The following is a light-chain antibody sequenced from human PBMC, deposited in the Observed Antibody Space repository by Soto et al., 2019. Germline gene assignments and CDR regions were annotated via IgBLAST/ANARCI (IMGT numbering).Light chain of an antibody. Sequence: QSLLTQPASVSGSPGQSITISCTGTSSDVGSYNLVSWYQQHPGKAPKLMIYEVSKRPSGVSNRFSGSKSGNTASLTISGLQAEDEADYYCCSYAGSSSVYVFGTGTKVTVL. CDR2: EVS. CDR3: CSYAGSSSVYV. J-gene: IGLJ1*01. V-gene: IGLV2-23*02. CDR1: SSDVGSYNL.